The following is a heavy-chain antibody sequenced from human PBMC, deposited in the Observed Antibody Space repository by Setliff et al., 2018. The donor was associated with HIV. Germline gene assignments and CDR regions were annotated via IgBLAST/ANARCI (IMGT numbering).Heavy chain of an antibody. D-gene: IGHD3-10*01. J-gene: IGHJ6*03. CDR3: ASDSPAARFEELEDHYYYFMDV. Sequence: GASVKVSCKASGDTFSNFAISWVRQAPGQGLEWMGGIIPIFGTANYAQKFQARVTITADESTSTAYMELSSLRSEDTAIYYCASDSPAARFEELEDHYYYFMDVWGKGTTVTVSS. CDR2: IIPIFGTA. V-gene: IGHV1-69*13. CDR1: GDTFSNFA.